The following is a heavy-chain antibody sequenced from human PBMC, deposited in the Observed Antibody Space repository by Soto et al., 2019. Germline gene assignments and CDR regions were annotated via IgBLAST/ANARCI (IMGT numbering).Heavy chain of an antibody. CDR2: FDPEDGET. V-gene: IGHV1-24*01. D-gene: IGHD5-18*01. CDR3: ATWTAMGP. J-gene: IGHJ4*02. CDR1: GYTFTSYG. Sequence: ASVKVSCKASGYTFTSYGITWVRQAPGKGLEWMGGFDPEDGETIYAQKFQGRVTMTEDTSTDTAYMELSSLRSEDTAVYYCATWTAMGPWGQGTLVTVSS.